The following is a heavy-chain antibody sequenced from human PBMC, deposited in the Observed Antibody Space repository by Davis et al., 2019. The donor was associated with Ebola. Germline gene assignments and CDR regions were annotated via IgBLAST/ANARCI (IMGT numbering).Heavy chain of an antibody. Sequence: GSLRLSCTVSGFSISSGYYWGWIRQSSEKGLEWIGSIFHSGTTHHHPSSKSRVTISVDTSKNQVSLKMKSVTAADTAIYYCARETLWFGETGMDVWGKGTSVTVSS. CDR2: IFHSGTT. CDR3: ARETLWFGETGMDV. D-gene: IGHD3-10*01. J-gene: IGHJ6*03. V-gene: IGHV4-38-2*02. CDR1: GFSISSGYY.